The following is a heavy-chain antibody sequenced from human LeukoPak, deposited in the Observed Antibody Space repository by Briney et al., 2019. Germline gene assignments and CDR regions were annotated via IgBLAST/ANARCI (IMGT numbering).Heavy chain of an antibody. CDR1: GGTFSSYT. V-gene: IGHV1-8*02. CDR2: MNPNSGNT. CDR3: ARVGGEDY. Sequence: GASVKVSCKASGGTFSSYTISWVRQAPGQGLEWMGWMNPNSGNTGYAQRFQGRVTMTRNTSISTAYMELSSLRSEDTAVYYCARVGGEDYWGQGTLVTVSS. D-gene: IGHD3-10*01. J-gene: IGHJ4*02.